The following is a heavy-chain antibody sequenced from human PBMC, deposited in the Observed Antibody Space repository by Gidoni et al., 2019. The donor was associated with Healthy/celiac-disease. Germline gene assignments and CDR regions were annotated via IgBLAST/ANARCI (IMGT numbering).Heavy chain of an antibody. V-gene: IGHV4-39*01. J-gene: IGHJ2*01. CDR2: IYYSGST. CDR1: GGSISSSSYY. CDR3: ASLVREYYDSSGYVYWYFDL. D-gene: IGHD3-22*01. Sequence: ETLSLTCTVSGGSISSSSYYWGWIRQPPGKGLEWIGSIYYSGSTYYNPSLKSRVTISVDTSKNQFSLKLSSVTAADTAVYYCASLVREYYDSSGYVYWYFDLWGRGTLVTVSS.